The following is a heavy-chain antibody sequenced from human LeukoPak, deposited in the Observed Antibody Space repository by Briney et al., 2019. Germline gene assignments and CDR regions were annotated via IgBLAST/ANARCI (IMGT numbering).Heavy chain of an antibody. Sequence: GGSLRLSCAASGFTFGSYGMHWVRQAPGKGLEWVAVISYDGSNKYYADSVKGRFTISRDNSKNTLYLQMNSLRAEDTAVYYCARDVTLLLDYWGQGTLVTVSS. D-gene: IGHD1-26*01. CDR1: GFTFGSYG. J-gene: IGHJ4*02. CDR2: ISYDGSNK. CDR3: ARDVTLLLDY. V-gene: IGHV3-30*03.